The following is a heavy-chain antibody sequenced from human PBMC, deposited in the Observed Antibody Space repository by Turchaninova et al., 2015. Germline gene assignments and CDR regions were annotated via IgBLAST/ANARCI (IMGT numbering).Heavy chain of an antibody. Sequence: EVQLVQSGAEAKKPGESLTISCEGSGSRFTRNWIGWVRPKPGKGLELMGIIYPGDSDNRYSPSFQGQVTISADKSISTAYLQWSSLKASDTAMYYCARRVYGDYNAFDIWGQGTMVTVSS. D-gene: IGHD4-17*01. CDR2: IYPGDSDN. V-gene: IGHV5-51*01. CDR1: GSRFTRNW. J-gene: IGHJ3*02. CDR3: ARRVYGDYNAFDI.